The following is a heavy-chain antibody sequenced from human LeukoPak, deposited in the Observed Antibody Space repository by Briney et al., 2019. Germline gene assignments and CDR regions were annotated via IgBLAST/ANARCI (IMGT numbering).Heavy chain of an antibody. Sequence: PGGSLRLSCEASGFTFSSYSMNWVRQAPGKGLEWVSSISTSSTYIYYADSVKGRFTISRDSAKNSLYLQMNSLRAEDTAVYYCARDRSGSNQGAFDIWGQGTMVTVSS. J-gene: IGHJ3*02. CDR2: ISTSSTYI. CDR1: GFTFSSYS. CDR3: ARDRSGSNQGAFDI. D-gene: IGHD1-26*01. V-gene: IGHV3-21*01.